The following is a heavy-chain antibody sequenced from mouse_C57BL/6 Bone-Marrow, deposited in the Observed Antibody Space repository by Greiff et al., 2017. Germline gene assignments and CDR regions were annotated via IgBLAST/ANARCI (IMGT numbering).Heavy chain of an antibody. CDR2: IDPEDGDT. D-gene: IGHD1-1*01. J-gene: IGHJ1*03. V-gene: IGHV14-1*01. Sequence: VQLQQSGAELVRPGASVKLSCTASGFNIKDYYMHWVKQRPEQGLEWIGRIDPEDGDTEYAPKFQGKATMTADTSSNTAYLQLSSLTSEATAVYYCTQFPYYYGSSHWYFDVWGTGTTVTVSS. CDR1: GFNIKDYY. CDR3: TQFPYYYGSSHWYFDV.